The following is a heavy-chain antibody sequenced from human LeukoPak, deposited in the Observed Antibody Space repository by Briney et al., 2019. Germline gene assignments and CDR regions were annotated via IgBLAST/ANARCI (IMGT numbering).Heavy chain of an antibody. CDR2: ISYEGSNK. Sequence: GGSLRLSCAASGFTFSSYAMHWVRQAPGKGLEWVAVISYEGSNKHYADSVKSRFTISRDNSKNTLYLQMNSLRAEDTAVYYCARDRGLCSGGSCYYFDYWGQGTLVTVSS. CDR1: GFTFSSYA. J-gene: IGHJ4*02. CDR3: ARDRGLCSGGSCYYFDY. V-gene: IGHV3-30*04. D-gene: IGHD2-15*01.